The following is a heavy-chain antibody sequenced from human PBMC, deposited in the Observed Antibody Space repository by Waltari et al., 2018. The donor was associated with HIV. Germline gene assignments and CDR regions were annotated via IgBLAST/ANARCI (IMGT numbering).Heavy chain of an antibody. V-gene: IGHV1-2*06. CDR2: INPNRGGT. Sequence: QVQLVQSGAEVKKPGASVKVSCKASGYTLTGYYMHGVRQAPGQGLDWMDRINPNRGGTNYAQKFQGRVTMTRDTSISTAYMELSRLRSDDTAVYYCARGDYCSSTSCYINGMDVWGQGTTVTVSS. CDR1: GYTLTGYY. CDR3: ARGDYCSSTSCYINGMDV. D-gene: IGHD2-2*02. J-gene: IGHJ6*02.